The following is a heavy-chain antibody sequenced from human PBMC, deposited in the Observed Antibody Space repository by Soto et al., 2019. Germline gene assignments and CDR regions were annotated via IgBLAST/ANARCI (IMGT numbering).Heavy chain of an antibody. Sequence: GASVKVSCKASGYTFTSYGISWVRQAPGQGLEWMGWISAYNGNTNYAQKLQGRVTMTTDTSTSTAYMELRSLRSDDTAVYYCARVDYDFWSGYYTGVFDYWGQGTLVTVSS. CDR1: GYTFTSYG. CDR3: ARVDYDFWSGYYTGVFDY. D-gene: IGHD3-3*01. V-gene: IGHV1-18*01. J-gene: IGHJ4*02. CDR2: ISAYNGNT.